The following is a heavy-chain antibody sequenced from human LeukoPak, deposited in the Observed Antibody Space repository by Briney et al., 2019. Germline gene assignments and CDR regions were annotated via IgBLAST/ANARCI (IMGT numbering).Heavy chain of an antibody. CDR1: GGSFSGYY. Sequence: SETLSLTCAVYGGSFSGYYWSWIRQPPGKGMEWIGEINHSGSTNYNPSLKSRGTISVDTSKNQFSLKLSSVTAADTAVYYCARGVGRHSYDSSGRYYFDYWGQGTLVTVSS. V-gene: IGHV4-34*01. D-gene: IGHD3-22*01. CDR3: ARGVGRHSYDSSGRYYFDY. J-gene: IGHJ4*02. CDR2: INHSGST.